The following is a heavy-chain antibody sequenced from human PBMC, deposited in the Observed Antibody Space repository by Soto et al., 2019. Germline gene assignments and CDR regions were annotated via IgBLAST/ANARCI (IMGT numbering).Heavy chain of an antibody. CDR3: ARERGVGYGAALGY. Sequence: QVQLVQSGAEVKKPGSSVKVSCKASGGTFSSYAISWVRQAPGQGLEWMGGIIPIFGTANYAQKFQGRVTITADESTSTAYMELSSLRSEATAVYYCARERGVGYGAALGYWGQGTLVTVSS. CDR1: GGTFSSYA. V-gene: IGHV1-69*01. J-gene: IGHJ4*02. CDR2: IIPIFGTA. D-gene: IGHD4-17*01.